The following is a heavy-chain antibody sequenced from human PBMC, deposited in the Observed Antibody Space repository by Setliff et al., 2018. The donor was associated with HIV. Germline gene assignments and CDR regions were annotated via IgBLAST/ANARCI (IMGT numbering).Heavy chain of an antibody. Sequence: WASVKVSCKASGYTFTSYGISWVRQAPGQGLEWMGIINPSGGSTSYQQIFQGRVTMTRDTSTSTVYMELSSLRSEDTAVYYCAVGIIAATGTFFDYWGQGTLVTVSS. CDR2: INPSGGST. CDR1: GYTFTSYG. D-gene: IGHD6-13*01. CDR3: AVGIIAATGTFFDY. V-gene: IGHV1-46*01. J-gene: IGHJ4*02.